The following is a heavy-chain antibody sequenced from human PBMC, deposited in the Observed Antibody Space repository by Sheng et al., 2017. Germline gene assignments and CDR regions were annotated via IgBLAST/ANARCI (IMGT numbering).Heavy chain of an antibody. CDR2: ISPYNGNT. V-gene: IGHV1-18*01. J-gene: IGHJ5*02. CDR1: GYTFTNYG. CDR3: ARADVTTIRWFEP. D-gene: IGHD3-9*01. Sequence: QVQLVQSGPEVKRPGASVKVSCKASGYTFTNYGIGWVRQAPGQRLEWMGWISPYNGNTNYAQKFQGRATMTTDTFTTTAYMELRSLRFDDTAVYYCARADVTTIRWFEPWGQGTLVTVSS.